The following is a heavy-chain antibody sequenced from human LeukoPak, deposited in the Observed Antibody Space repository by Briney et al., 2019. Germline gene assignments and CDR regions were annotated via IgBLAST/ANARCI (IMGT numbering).Heavy chain of an antibody. CDR1: GYTFTIYG. V-gene: IGHV1-18*01. Sequence: AASVKVSFKASGYTFTIYGISWVRQAPGQGLEWMGWISAYNGNTNYAQKLQGRVTMTTDTSTSTAYMELRSLRSDDTAVYYCAREPQSRTLFDYWGQGTLVTVSS. J-gene: IGHJ4*02. CDR2: ISAYNGNT. CDR3: AREPQSRTLFDY. D-gene: IGHD2-2*01.